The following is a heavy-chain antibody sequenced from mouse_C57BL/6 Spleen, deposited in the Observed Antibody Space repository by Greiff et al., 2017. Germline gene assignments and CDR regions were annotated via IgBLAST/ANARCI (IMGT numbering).Heavy chain of an antibody. Sequence: QVQLQQPGAELVKPGASVKMSCKASGYTFTSYWITWVKQMPGQGLEWIGHIYPGSGSTNYNEKFKSKATLTVDTSPSTAYMQLSSLTSEDSAVYYCARNGLILDYWGQGTTLTVSS. V-gene: IGHV1-55*01. D-gene: IGHD2-2*01. CDR1: GYTFTSYW. CDR3: ARNGLILDY. J-gene: IGHJ2*01. CDR2: IYPGSGST.